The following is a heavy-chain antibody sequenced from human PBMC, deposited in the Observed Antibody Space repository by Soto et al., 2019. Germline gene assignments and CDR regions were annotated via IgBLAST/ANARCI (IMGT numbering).Heavy chain of an antibody. CDR2: INHSGST. Sequence: QVQLQQWGAGLLKPSETLSLTCAVYGGSFSGYYWSWIRQPPGKGRAWTGEINHSGSTNYNPSLKSRVTISVDTSKNPFSLKLGSVTAAGTAVYYCERGLGRIAAAGTFDNWGQGPLVAVSS. J-gene: IGHJ4*02. V-gene: IGHV4-34*01. CDR1: GGSFSGYY. D-gene: IGHD6-13*01. CDR3: ERGLGRIAAAGTFDN.